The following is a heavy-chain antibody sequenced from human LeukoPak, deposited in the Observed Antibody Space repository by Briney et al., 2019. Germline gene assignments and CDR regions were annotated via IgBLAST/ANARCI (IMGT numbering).Heavy chain of an antibody. J-gene: IGHJ4*02. CDR2: IYHSGST. CDR1: GGSISSSNW. D-gene: IGHD3-22*01. CDR3: ASLDSSGYYYVNY. Sequence: PSGTLSLTCAVSGGSISSSNWWSWVRQPPGKGLEWIGEIYHSGSTNYNPSLKSRVTISVDKSKNQFSLKLSSATAADTAVYYCASLDSSGYYYVNYWGQGTLVTVSS. V-gene: IGHV4-4*02.